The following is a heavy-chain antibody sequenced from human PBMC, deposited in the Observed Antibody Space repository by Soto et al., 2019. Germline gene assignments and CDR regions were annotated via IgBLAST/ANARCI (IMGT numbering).Heavy chain of an antibody. D-gene: IGHD3-9*01. Sequence: SETLSLTCAVYGGSFSGYYWSWIRQPPGKGLEWIGEINHSGSTNYNPSLKSRVTISVDTSKNQFSLKLNSVTAADTAVYYCARMASYDINWFDPWGQGTLVTVSS. CDR1: GGSFSGYY. J-gene: IGHJ5*02. V-gene: IGHV4-34*01. CDR3: ARMASYDINWFDP. CDR2: INHSGST.